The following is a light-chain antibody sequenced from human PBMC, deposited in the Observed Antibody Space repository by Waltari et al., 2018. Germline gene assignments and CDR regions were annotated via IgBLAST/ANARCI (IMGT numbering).Light chain of an antibody. CDR1: SSNIGSST. V-gene: IGLV1-44*01. Sequence: QSVLTQPPSASGTPGQRVTISCSGSSSNIGSSTVNWYQQLPGTAPKLLLYSNNHPPSGVPDRFSGSKSGTSASLAISGLQSEDEADYYCAAWDDSLNWVFGGGTKLTVL. CDR3: AAWDDSLNWV. J-gene: IGLJ3*02. CDR2: SNN.